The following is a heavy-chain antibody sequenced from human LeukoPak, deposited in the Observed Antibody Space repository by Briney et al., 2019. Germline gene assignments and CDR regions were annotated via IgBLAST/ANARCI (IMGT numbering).Heavy chain of an antibody. D-gene: IGHD2-8*02. CDR1: GFSFSSYA. CDR3: ASYLYWWSDLGY. Sequence: AGGSLRLSCAASGFSFSSYAMSWVRQAPGKGLEWVSAISSRSESTWNVDSVRGRFTISRDNAKNSLYLQMNSLRVEDTAVYYCASYLYWWSDLGYWGQGTLVTVSS. J-gene: IGHJ4*02. V-gene: IGHV3-23*01. CDR2: ISSRSEST.